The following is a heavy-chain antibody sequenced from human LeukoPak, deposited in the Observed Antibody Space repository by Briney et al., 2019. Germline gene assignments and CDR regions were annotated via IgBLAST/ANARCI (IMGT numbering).Heavy chain of an antibody. D-gene: IGHD2-2*01. Sequence: SETLSLTCTVSGGSISSYYWSWIRQPPGKGLEWIGYIYYSGSTNYNPSLKSRVTMSVDTSKNQFSLKLSSVTAADTAVYYCARDQAMIVVVPAATIDSYYYYYMDVWGKGTTVTVSS. CDR3: ARDQAMIVVVPAATIDSYYYYYMDV. J-gene: IGHJ6*03. CDR2: IYYSGST. V-gene: IGHV4-59*12. CDR1: GGSISSYY.